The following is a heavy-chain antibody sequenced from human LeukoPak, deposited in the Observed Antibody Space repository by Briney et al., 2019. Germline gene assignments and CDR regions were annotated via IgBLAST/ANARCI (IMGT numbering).Heavy chain of an antibody. CDR1: GGSFSGYY. CDR3: ARQEEWELPIDY. D-gene: IGHD1-26*01. J-gene: IGHJ4*02. V-gene: IGHV4-34*01. CDR2: INHSGST. Sequence: SETLSLTCAVYGGSFSGYYWSWIRQPPGKGLEWIGEINHSGSTNYNPSLKSRVTISVDTSKNQFSLKLSSVTAADAAVYYCARQEEWELPIDYWGQGTLVTVSS.